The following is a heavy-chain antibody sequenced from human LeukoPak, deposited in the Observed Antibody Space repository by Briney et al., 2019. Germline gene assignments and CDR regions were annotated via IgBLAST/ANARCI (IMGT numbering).Heavy chain of an antibody. J-gene: IGHJ4*02. CDR3: ATGLPKENYGDYYFDY. D-gene: IGHD4-17*01. CDR2: FDPEDGET. CDR1: GYTLTELS. Sequence: ASVKVSCKVSGYTLTELSMHWVRQAPGKGLEWMGGFDPEDGETIYAQKFQGRVTMTEDTSTDTAYMELSSLRSEDTAVYYCATGLPKENYGDYYFDYWGQGTLVTVSS. V-gene: IGHV1-24*01.